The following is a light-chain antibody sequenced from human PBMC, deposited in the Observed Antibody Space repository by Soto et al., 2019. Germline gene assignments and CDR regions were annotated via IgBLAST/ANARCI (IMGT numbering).Light chain of an antibody. CDR1: ETVATN. V-gene: IGKV3-15*01. Sequence: EAVMTQSPATLSVSPGERATLSCRASETVATNLAWYQQKPGRAPRLLISGASTRAAGISDRFRGSGSGTEFTLTISSLRSEDSAIYYCQQYFEWPPMTFGQGTKVDIK. CDR3: QQYFEWPPMT. J-gene: IGKJ1*01. CDR2: GAS.